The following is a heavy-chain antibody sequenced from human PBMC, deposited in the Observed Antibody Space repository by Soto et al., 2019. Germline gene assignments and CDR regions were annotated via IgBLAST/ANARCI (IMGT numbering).Heavy chain of an antibody. J-gene: IGHJ6*02. CDR1: GYTFTSYA. CDR2: INAGNGNT. D-gene: IGHD4-17*01. Sequence: QVQLVQSGAEVKKPGASVKVSCKASGYTFTSYAMHWVRQAPGQRLEWMGWINAGNGNTKYSQKFQGRVTITRDTSASTADMELSSLRSEDTAVYYCARAVDYGDYKSYYYGMDVWGQGTTVTVSS. V-gene: IGHV1-3*01. CDR3: ARAVDYGDYKSYYYGMDV.